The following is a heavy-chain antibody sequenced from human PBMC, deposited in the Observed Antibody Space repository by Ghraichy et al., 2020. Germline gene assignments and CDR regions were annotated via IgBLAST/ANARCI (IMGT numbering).Heavy chain of an antibody. Sequence: SETLSLTCAVYGGSFSGYYWSWIRQPPGKGLEWIGEINHSGSTNYNPFLKSRVTISVDTSKNQFSLKLSSVTAADTAVYYCARDREEWLASYNWFDPWAREPWSPSPQ. V-gene: IGHV4-34*01. CDR3: ARDREEWLASYNWFDP. J-gene: IGHJ5*02. CDR1: GGSFSGYY. CDR2: INHSGST. D-gene: IGHD6-19*01.